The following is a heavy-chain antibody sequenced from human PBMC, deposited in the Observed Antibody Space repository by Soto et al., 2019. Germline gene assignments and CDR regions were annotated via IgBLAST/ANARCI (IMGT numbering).Heavy chain of an antibody. Sequence: GGSLRLSCAASGFTFRVYGMHWVRQAPGKGLEWVADISYDGNKKYYTDSVKGRFTISRDNNKNTLYLQMNSLSTEATALYYCAQEATGGCHFFDIWGQGTLVTVSS. CDR3: AQEATGGCHFFDI. J-gene: IGHJ4*02. D-gene: IGHD6-19*01. CDR1: GFTFRVYG. CDR2: ISYDGNKK. V-gene: IGHV3-30*18.